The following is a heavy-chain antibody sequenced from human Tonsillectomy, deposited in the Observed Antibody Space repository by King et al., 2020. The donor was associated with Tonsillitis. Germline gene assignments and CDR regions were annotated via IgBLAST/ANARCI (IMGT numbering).Heavy chain of an antibody. J-gene: IGHJ4*02. Sequence: VQLVESGGGLVQPGGSLRLSCAASGFTFSSYAMNWVRQAPGKGLECVSAISGSAGITYYADSVKGRFTISRDNSKNTLYLQMNSLRAEDTAVYFCAKDLYDSSGYYFDYWGQGTLVTVSS. V-gene: IGHV3-23*04. CDR1: GFTFSSYA. CDR3: AKDLYDSSGYYFDY. D-gene: IGHD3-22*01. CDR2: ISGSAGIT.